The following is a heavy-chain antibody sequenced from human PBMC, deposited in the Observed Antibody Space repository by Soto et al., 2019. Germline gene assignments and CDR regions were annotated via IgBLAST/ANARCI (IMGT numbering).Heavy chain of an antibody. V-gene: IGHV3-30-3*01. CDR2: ISYDGSNK. CDR1: GFTFSSYA. D-gene: IGHD6-19*01. CDR3: ARDRLAGKVYYYGMDV. Sequence: PGGSLRLSCAASGFTFSSYAMHWVRQAPGKGLEWVAVISYDGSNKYYADSVKGRFTISRDNSKNTLYLQMNSLRAEDTAVYYCARDRLAGKVYYYGMDVWGQGTTVTVSS. J-gene: IGHJ6*02.